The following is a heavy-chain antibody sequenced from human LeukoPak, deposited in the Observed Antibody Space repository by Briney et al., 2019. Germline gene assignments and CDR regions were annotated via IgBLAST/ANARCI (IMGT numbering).Heavy chain of an antibody. J-gene: IGHJ1*01. D-gene: IGHD6-19*01. Sequence: SETLSRTCTVSGGSISSYYWSWIRQPPGKGLEWIGYIYYSGSSNYNPSLKSRVTISVDTSKNQFSLKLSSVTAADTAMYYCARLGIAVAGTRYLQDWGQGTLVTVSS. CDR1: GGSISSYY. CDR2: IYYSGSS. CDR3: ARLGIAVAGTRYLQD. V-gene: IGHV4-59*01.